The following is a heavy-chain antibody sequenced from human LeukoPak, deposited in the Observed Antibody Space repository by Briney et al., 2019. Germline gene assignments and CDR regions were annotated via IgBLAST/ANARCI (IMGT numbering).Heavy chain of an antibody. J-gene: IGHJ6*02. CDR2: IYSGGST. CDR1: GFTVSSNY. V-gene: IGHV3-53*01. D-gene: IGHD2-2*01. Sequence: GGALRLSCAASGFTVSSNYMSWLRQAPGKRVEWGSVIYSGGSTYYADSVKGRVTISRDNSKTTLYLQMNSLRAEDTAVYYCARVVSAMRFFNYYGMDVWGQGITVTVSS. CDR3: ARVVSAMRFFNYYGMDV.